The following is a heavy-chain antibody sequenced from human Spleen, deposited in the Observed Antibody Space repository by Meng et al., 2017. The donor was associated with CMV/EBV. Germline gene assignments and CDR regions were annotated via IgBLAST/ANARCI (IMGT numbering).Heavy chain of an antibody. J-gene: IGHJ3*02. D-gene: IGHD2-2*01. CDR3: ARDPRYCSSTSCSADAFDI. Sequence: GESLKISCAASGFTFSDYYMSWIRQAPGKGLEWVSYISSSGSTIYYADSVKGRFTISRDNAKNSLYLQMNSLRAEDTAVYYCARDPRYCSSTSCSADAFDIWGQGTMVTVSS. CDR2: ISSSGSTI. CDR1: GFTFSDYY. V-gene: IGHV3-11*04.